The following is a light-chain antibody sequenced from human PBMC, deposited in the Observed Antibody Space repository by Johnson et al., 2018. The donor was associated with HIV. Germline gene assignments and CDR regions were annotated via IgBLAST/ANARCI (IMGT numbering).Light chain of an antibody. J-gene: IGLJ1*01. V-gene: IGLV1-51*01. CDR1: RSNIGSNY. Sequence: QSVLTQPPSVSAAPGQKVIISCSGRRSNIGSNYVSWYQHLPGTAPKLLIYENDKRPSGIPDRFSGSKSGTSATLGITGLQTGDEADYYCGTWDSSLSAYVFGTGTKVTVL. CDR3: GTWDSSLSAYV. CDR2: END.